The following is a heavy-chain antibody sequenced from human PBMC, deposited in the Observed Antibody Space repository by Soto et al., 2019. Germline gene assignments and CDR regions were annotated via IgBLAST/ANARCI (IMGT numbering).Heavy chain of an antibody. Sequence: GGSLRLSCAASGFAFSNYAMSWVRQAPGKGLEWVSTIIGSGDSTFYADSVKGRFTISRDNSKTTLYLQMNGLSAEDTALYHCAKRQVYYFDYWGQGSLVTVSS. CDR2: IIGSGDST. CDR3: AKRQVYYFDY. V-gene: IGHV3-23*01. CDR1: GFAFSNYA. J-gene: IGHJ4*02.